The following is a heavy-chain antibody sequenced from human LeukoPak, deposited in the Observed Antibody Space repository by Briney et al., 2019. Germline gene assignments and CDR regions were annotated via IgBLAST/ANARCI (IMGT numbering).Heavy chain of an antibody. CDR2: ISHSGDTI. J-gene: IGHJ4*02. CDR1: GFSFSDYY. CDR3: ARRSVTAISSYFDY. D-gene: IGHD2-21*02. Sequence: GGSLRLSCAASGFSFSDYYMSWIRQAPGKGLEWISKISHSGDTIYYADSVKGRFTISRDNAKNSLYLQMNSLRAEDTAVYYCARRSVTAISSYFDYWGQGTLVTVSS. V-gene: IGHV3-11*04.